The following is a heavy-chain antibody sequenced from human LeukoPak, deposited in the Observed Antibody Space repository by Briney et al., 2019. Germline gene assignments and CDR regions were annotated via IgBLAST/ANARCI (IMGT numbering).Heavy chain of an antibody. Sequence: TGGSLRLSCAASGFTFSQYWMSWVRQAPGKGLEWVANIKQDGSEKHYVDSVKGRFTISRDNAKNSLYLQMNSLRAEDTAVYYCARAMTTQYYYYYMDVWGKGTTVTVSS. V-gene: IGHV3-7*01. CDR1: GFTFSQYW. J-gene: IGHJ6*03. CDR2: IKQDGSEK. CDR3: ARAMTTQYYYYYMDV. D-gene: IGHD4-17*01.